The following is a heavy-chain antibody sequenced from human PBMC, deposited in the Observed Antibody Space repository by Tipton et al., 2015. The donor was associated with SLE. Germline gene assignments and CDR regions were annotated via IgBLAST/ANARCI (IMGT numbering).Heavy chain of an antibody. J-gene: IGHJ4*02. CDR1: GFTFSSYA. CDR2: ISGSGGST. V-gene: IGHV3-23*01. Sequence: SLRLSCSASGFTFSSYAMHWVRQAPGKGLEWVSAISGSGGSTYYADSVKGRFTISRDNSKNTLYLQMNSLGAEDTAVYYCARGRPVVVNMYYFDYWGQGTLVTVSS. CDR3: ARGRPVVVNMYYFDY. D-gene: IGHD3-22*01.